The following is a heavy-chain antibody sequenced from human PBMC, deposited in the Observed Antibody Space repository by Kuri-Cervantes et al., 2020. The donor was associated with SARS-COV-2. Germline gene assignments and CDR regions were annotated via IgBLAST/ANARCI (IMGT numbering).Heavy chain of an antibody. J-gene: IGHJ3*02. V-gene: IGHV3-48*01. Sequence: GGSLRLSCAASGFSFSSYSMNWVRQAPGKGLEWVSGISSSSRTIHYADSVKGRFTTSRDNAKNSLSLQMNSLRADDTAVYFCAREPDSSGWYGDDAFDTWGLGTMVTVSS. CDR3: AREPDSSGWYGDDAFDT. D-gene: IGHD6-19*01. CDR1: GFSFSSYS. CDR2: ISSSSRTI.